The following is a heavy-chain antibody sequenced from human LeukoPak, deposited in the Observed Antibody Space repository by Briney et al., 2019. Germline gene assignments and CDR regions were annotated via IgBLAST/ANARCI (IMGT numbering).Heavy chain of an antibody. CDR3: AREVGVAAYYYYGMDV. D-gene: IGHD6-13*01. V-gene: IGHV1-2*02. Sequence: GASVKVSCKASGYTFTGYYMHWVRQAPGQGLEWMGWINPNSGVTNYAQKFQGRVTMTRDTSISTAYMELSRLRSDDTAVYYCAREVGVAAYYYYGMDVWGQGTTVTVSS. CDR2: INPNSGVT. CDR1: GYTFTGYY. J-gene: IGHJ6*02.